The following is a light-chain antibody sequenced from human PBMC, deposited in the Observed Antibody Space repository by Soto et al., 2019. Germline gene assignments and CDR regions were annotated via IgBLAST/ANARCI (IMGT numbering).Light chain of an antibody. CDR2: GAS. J-gene: IGKJ1*01. Sequence: EIVFTQSPGTLSLSPGERATLSCRASQSVSTNLAWYQQKPGQAPRLLIHGASTRATGIPARFSGSGSGTEFTLTISSLQSEDLAVYYCQQYNNWPVFGQGTKVDIK. V-gene: IGKV3-15*01. CDR3: QQYNNWPV. CDR1: QSVSTN.